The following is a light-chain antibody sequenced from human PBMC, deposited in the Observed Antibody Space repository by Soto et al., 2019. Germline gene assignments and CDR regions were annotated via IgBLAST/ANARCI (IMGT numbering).Light chain of an antibody. V-gene: IGLV1-40*01. CDR1: SSNIGAGYD. J-gene: IGLJ3*02. CDR3: QSYDSSLSAWV. CDR2: GNT. Sequence: QSVLTQPPSVSGALGQRVTISCTASSSNIGAGYDVHWYQQLPGTAPKLLIYGNTNRPSGVPDRFSGSKSGTSASLAITGLQAEDEADYYCQSYDSSLSAWVFGGGTKLTVL.